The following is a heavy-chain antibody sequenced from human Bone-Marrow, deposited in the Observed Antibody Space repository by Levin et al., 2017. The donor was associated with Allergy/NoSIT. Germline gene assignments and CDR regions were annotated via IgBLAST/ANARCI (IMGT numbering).Heavy chain of an antibody. CDR3: ARDTGVGGYEGVY. Sequence: AGGSLRLSCAASGFTFSSYSMNWVRQAPGKGLEWVSSISSSSSYIYYADSVKGRFTISRDNAKNSLYLQMNSLRAEDTAVYYCARDTGVGGYEGVYWGQGTLVTVSS. CDR2: ISSSSSYI. CDR1: GFTFSSYS. V-gene: IGHV3-21*01. J-gene: IGHJ4*02. D-gene: IGHD5-12*01.